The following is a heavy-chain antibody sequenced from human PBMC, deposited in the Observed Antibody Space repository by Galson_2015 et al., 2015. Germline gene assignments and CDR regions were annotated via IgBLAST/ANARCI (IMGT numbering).Heavy chain of an antibody. D-gene: IGHD2-21*02. CDR3: AKSDGAYCGGDCPLAGYFDY. J-gene: IGHJ4*02. Sequence: SLRLSCAASGFTFSSYGMHWVRQAPGKGLEWVAVISYDGSNKYYADSVKGRFTISRDNSKNTLYLQMNSLRAEDTAVYYCAKSDGAYCGGDCPLAGYFDYWGQGTLVTVSS. CDR2: ISYDGSNK. V-gene: IGHV3-30*18. CDR1: GFTFSSYG.